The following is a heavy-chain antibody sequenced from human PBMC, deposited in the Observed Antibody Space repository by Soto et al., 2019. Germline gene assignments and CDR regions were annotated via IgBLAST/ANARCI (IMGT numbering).Heavy chain of an antibody. CDR1: GGSISSGGYS. CDR3: ARVPRSWLLGDNWFDP. V-gene: IGHV4-30-2*01. CDR2: IYHSGST. D-gene: IGHD3-9*01. J-gene: IGHJ5*02. Sequence: SETLSLTCAVSGGSISSGGYSWSWIRQPPGKGLEWIGYIYHSGSTYYNPSLKSRVTISVDTSKNQFSLKLSSVTAADTAVYYCARVPRSWLLGDNWFDPWGQGTLVTVSS.